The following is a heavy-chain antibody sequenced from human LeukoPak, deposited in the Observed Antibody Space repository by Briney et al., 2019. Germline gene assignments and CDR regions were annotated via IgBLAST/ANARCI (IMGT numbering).Heavy chain of an antibody. Sequence: SETLSLTCAVSGYSISSGYYWGWIRPPPGKGLEWIGSIYHSGSTYYNPSLKSRVTISVDTSKNQFSLKLSSVTAADTAVYYCARSNYDFWSGYCDYLGQGTLVTVSS. D-gene: IGHD3-3*01. J-gene: IGHJ4*02. V-gene: IGHV4-38-2*01. CDR2: IYHSGST. CDR1: GYSISSGYY. CDR3: ARSNYDFWSGYCDY.